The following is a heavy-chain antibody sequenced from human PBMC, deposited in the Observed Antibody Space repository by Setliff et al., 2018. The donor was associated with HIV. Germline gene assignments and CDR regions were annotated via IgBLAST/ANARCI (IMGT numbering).Heavy chain of an antibody. CDR1: GGSISSHY. J-gene: IGHJ6*02. Sequence: SETLSLTCTVSGGSISSHYWSWIRQPAGKGLEWIGRIYTSGDTNYNPSLKSRVTMSVDTSKNQFSLKLSSVTAADTAVYYCARDSELGLNYHYGMDVWGQGTTVTVSS. V-gene: IGHV4-4*07. D-gene: IGHD1-26*01. CDR2: IYTSGDT. CDR3: ARDSELGLNYHYGMDV.